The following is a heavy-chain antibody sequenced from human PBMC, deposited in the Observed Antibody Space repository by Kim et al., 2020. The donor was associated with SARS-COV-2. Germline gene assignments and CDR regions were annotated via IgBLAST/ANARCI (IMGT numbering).Heavy chain of an antibody. CDR2: IYYSGST. V-gene: IGHV4-39*01. CDR3: ARHSPYYYGSGSYYRANWFDP. D-gene: IGHD3-10*01. J-gene: IGHJ5*02. Sequence: SETLSLTCTVSGGSISSSSYYWGWIRQPPGKGLEWIGSIYYSGSTYYNPSLKSRVTISVDTSKNQFSLKLSSVTAADTAVYYCARHSPYYYGSGSYYRANWFDPWGQGTLVTVSS. CDR1: GGSISSSSYY.